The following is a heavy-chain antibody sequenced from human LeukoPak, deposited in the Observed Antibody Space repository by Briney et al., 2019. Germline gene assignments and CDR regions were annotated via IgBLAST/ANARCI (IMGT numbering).Heavy chain of an antibody. D-gene: IGHD2-15*01. V-gene: IGHV4-39*01. CDR2: IYYSGST. CDR1: GGSISSSSYY. Sequence: SETLSLTRTVSGGSISSSSYYWGWIRQPPGKGLEWIGSIYYSGSTYYNPSLKSRVTISVDTSKNQFSLKLRSVTAADTAVYYCARHPCSGGSCPLDYYYYYGMDVWGQGTTVTVSS. CDR3: ARHPCSGGSCPLDYYYYYGMDV. J-gene: IGHJ6*02.